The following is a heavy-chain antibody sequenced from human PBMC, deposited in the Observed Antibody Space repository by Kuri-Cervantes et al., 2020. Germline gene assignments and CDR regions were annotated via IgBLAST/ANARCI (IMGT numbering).Heavy chain of an antibody. Sequence: GESLKISCAASGFTFSSYAMHWVRQAPGKGLKWVAVISYGGSNKYYADSVKGRFTISRDNSKNTLYLQMNSLKAEDTAVYYCARDPRGSAGRYGLEIGGMDVWGQGTTVTVSS. J-gene: IGHJ6*02. D-gene: IGHD5-18*01. CDR3: ARDPRGSAGRYGLEIGGMDV. V-gene: IGHV3-30-3*01. CDR2: ISYGGSNK. CDR1: GFTFSSYA.